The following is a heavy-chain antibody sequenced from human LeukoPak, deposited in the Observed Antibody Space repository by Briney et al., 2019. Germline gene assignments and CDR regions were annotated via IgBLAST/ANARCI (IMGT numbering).Heavy chain of an antibody. CDR1: GGSFSGYY. CDR3: AREEVVVVPAAMRTYNWFDS. Sequence: SETLSLTCAVYGGSFSGYYWSWIRQPPGKGLEWIGEINHSGSTNYNPSLKSRVTISVDTSKNQFSLKLSSVTAADTAVYYCAREEVVVVPAAMRTYNWFDSWGQGTLVTVSS. D-gene: IGHD2-2*01. V-gene: IGHV4-34*01. CDR2: INHSGST. J-gene: IGHJ5*01.